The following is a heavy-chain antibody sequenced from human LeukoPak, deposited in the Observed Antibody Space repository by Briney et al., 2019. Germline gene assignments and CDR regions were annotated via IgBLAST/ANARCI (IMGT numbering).Heavy chain of an antibody. J-gene: IGHJ4*02. CDR2: ISGSGGST. CDR3: ARDSFYCGGDCLNDY. CDR1: GFTFSSYA. D-gene: IGHD2-21*02. V-gene: IGHV3-23*01. Sequence: GGSLRLSCAASGFTFSSYAMSWVRQAPGKGLEWVSAISGSGGSTYYADSVKGRFTISRDNSKNTLYLQMNSLRAEDTAVCYCARDSFYCGGDCLNDYWGQGTLVTVSS.